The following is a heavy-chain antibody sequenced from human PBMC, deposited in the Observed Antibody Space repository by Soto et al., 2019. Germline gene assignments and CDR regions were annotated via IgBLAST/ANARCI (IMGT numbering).Heavy chain of an antibody. CDR2: ISSSSGYI. V-gene: IGHV3-21*01. D-gene: IGHD3-22*01. Sequence: GSLRLSCAASGFTFSSYSMNWVRQAPVKGLEWVSSISSSSGYIYYADSVKGRFTISRDNAKNSLSLQMNSLRAEDTAVYYCARVVDYYDPYYYYGMDVWGLGTTVTVSS. CDR1: GFTFSSYS. J-gene: IGHJ6*02. CDR3: ARVVDYYDPYYYYGMDV.